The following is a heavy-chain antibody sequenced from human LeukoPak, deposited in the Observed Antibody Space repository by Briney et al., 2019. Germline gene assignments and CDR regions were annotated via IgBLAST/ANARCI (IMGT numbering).Heavy chain of an antibody. J-gene: IGHJ4*02. V-gene: IGHV3-23*01. CDR3: AKAVVATIVSLYYFDP. D-gene: IGHD5-12*01. CDR1: GFTFSSYA. Sequence: GGSLRLSCAASGFTFSSYAMSWVRQAPGKGLEWVSIISGGGGSTYYADSVKGRFTIYRDNSKNTLYLQMNRLRAEDTAIYYCAKAVVATIVSLYYFDPWGQGTLVTVSS. CDR2: ISGGGGST.